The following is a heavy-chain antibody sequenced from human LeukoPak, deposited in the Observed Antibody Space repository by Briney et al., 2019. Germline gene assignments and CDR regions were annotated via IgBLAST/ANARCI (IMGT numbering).Heavy chain of an antibody. J-gene: IGHJ4*02. D-gene: IGHD5-18*01. V-gene: IGHV1-24*01. CDR2: FDPEDGET. CDR1: GYTLTELS. Sequence: ASVKVSCKVSGYTLTELSMHWVRQAPGKGLEWMGGFDPEDGETIYAQKFQGRVTMTEDKSTDTACMELSNLRSEDTAVYYCATAHGYNYDFDYWGQGTLVTVSS. CDR3: ATAHGYNYDFDY.